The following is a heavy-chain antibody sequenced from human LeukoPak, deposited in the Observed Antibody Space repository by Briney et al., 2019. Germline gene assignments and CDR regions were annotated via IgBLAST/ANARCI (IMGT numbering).Heavy chain of an antibody. CDR2: ISGSGGST. J-gene: IGHJ4*02. CDR3: AKDSYSSPRGFDY. Sequence: GGSLRLSCAASGFTFSSYAMSWVRQAPGKGLGWVSAISGSGGSTYYADSVKGRFTISRDNSKNTLYLQMNSLRAEDTAVYYCAKDSYSSPRGFDYWGQGTLVTVSS. CDR1: GFTFSSYA. V-gene: IGHV3-23*01. D-gene: IGHD3-22*01.